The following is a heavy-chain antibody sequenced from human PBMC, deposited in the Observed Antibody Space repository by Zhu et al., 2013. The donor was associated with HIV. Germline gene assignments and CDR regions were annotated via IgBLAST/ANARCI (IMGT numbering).Heavy chain of an antibody. D-gene: IGHD4-17*01. CDR2: INPHSGGT. CDR1: GYTFTGYY. J-gene: IGHJ4*02. Sequence: QVQLVQSGAELKKPGASVKVSCKASGYTFTGYYMHWVRQAPGQGLEWMGWINPHSGGTNFAQKLQGRVIMTTDTSTNTAYMDLRSLRSDDTAMYYCARVAPNYGDYHGPSDYWGQGTLVTVSS. V-gene: IGHV1-2*02. CDR3: ARVAPNYGDYHGPSDY.